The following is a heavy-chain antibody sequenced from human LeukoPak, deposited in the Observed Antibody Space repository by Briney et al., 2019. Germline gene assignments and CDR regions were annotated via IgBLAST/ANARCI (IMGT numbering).Heavy chain of an antibody. Sequence: ASVKVSCKASGYTFTGYYMHWVRQAPGQGLEWMGWINPNSGGTNYAQKFQGRVTMTRDTSISTAYMELSRLRSDDTAVYYCARGVCGGDCYSGINWFDPWGQGTLVTVSS. CDR1: GYTFTGYY. CDR3: ARGVCGGDCYSGINWFDP. V-gene: IGHV1-2*02. D-gene: IGHD2-21*02. J-gene: IGHJ5*02. CDR2: INPNSGGT.